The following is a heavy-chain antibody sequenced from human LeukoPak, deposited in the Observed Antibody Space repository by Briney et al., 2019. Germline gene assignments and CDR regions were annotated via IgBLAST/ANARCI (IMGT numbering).Heavy chain of an antibody. J-gene: IGHJ4*02. V-gene: IGHV1-2*02. CDR1: GYTFTGYY. CDR2: INPNSGGT. D-gene: IGHD5-12*01. CDR3: AKSYSGYDLPFDY. Sequence: ASVKVSCKASGYTFTGYYMHWVRQAPGQGLEWIGWINPNSGGTNYAQKFQGRVTMTRDTSISTAYMELSRLRSDDTAVYYCAKSYSGYDLPFDYWGQGTLVTVSS.